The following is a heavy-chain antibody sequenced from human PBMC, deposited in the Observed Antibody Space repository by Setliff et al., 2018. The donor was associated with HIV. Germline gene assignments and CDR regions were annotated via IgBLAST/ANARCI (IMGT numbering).Heavy chain of an antibody. J-gene: IGHJ2*01. Sequence: PSETLSLTCAVSGYSISSGHYWGWIRQPPGKGLEWIGTIYHSGSTYYNPSLKSRATISVDTSKNQFSLRLSSVTAADSAVYYCARRRETIVVVIGIPNWYFDLWGRGTLVTVSS. V-gene: IGHV4-38-2*01. CDR2: IYHSGST. CDR3: ARRRETIVVVIGIPNWYFDL. CDR1: GYSISSGHY. D-gene: IGHD2-21*01.